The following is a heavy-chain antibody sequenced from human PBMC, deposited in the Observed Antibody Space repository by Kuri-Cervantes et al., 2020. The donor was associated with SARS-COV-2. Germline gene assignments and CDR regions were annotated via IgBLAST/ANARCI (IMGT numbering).Heavy chain of an antibody. V-gene: IGHV1-2*02. Sequence: ASVKVSCKASGYPFTGFYLHWVRQTPGQGLEWMGWINPDTGGTNCAPKFQGRVTMTGDTSISTAYIEVSRLASDDTAVYYCARERTVVPRIVGEFDYWGQGTLVTVSS. CDR3: ARERTVVPRIVGEFDY. CDR2: INPDTGGT. J-gene: IGHJ4*02. CDR1: GYPFTGFY. D-gene: IGHD2-2*01.